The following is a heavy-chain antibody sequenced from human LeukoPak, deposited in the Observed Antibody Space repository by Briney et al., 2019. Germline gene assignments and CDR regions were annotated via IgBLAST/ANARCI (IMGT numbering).Heavy chain of an antibody. CDR1: GYTFTGYY. J-gene: IGHJ4*02. Sequence: GASVKVSCKASGYTFTGYYMHWVRQAPGQGLEWMGWINPNSGGTNYAQKFQGRVTMTRDTSISTAYMELSRLRSDDTAMYYCARSSGWKYNIDYWAQGTLVTVSS. CDR2: INPNSGGT. CDR3: ARSSGWKYNIDY. V-gene: IGHV1-2*02. D-gene: IGHD6-19*01.